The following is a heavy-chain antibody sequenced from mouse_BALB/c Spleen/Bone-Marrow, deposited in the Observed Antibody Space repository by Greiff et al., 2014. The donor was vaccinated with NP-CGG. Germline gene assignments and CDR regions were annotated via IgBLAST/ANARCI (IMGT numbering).Heavy chain of an antibody. V-gene: IGHV4-1*02. J-gene: IGHJ3*01. CDR1: GFDFRRYW. D-gene: IGHD2-3*01. Sequence: EVQLVESGGGLVQPGGSLKLSCAASGFDFRRYWMNWVRQAPGKGLEWIGEINPDSSTINYTPSLKDKFFISRDNARNTLYLQMSKVRSEDTALYYCARNGYYGWSANWGQGTLVTVSA. CDR3: ARNGYYGWSAN. CDR2: INPDSSTI.